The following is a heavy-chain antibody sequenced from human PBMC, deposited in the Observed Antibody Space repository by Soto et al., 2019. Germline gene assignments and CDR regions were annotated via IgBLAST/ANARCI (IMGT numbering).Heavy chain of an antibody. CDR1: GYIFTAYY. CDR2: INPASGGT. CDR3: ARDYSAGAGASDF. D-gene: IGHD6-19*01. V-gene: IGHV1-2*02. Sequence: QVQLVQSGAEVKKPGASVKVSCKASGYIFTAYYMNWVRQAPGQGLEWMGWINPASGGTNYAQKFQGRVTMTTDPSISTAYMELSSLRSDDTAVYYCARDYSAGAGASDFWGKGTMVIVSS. J-gene: IGHJ3*01.